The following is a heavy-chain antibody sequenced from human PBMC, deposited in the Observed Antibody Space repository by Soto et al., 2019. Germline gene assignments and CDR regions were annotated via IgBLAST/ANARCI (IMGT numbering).Heavy chain of an antibody. D-gene: IGHD3-9*01. V-gene: IGHV4-59*01. CDR3: ARGLRGYYDILTGYYAYYYYYMDV. Sequence: PSETLSLTCTVSGGSISSYYWSWIRQPPGKGLEWIGYIYYSGSTNYNPSLKSRVTISVDTSKNQFSLKLSSVTAADTAVYYCARGLRGYYDILTGYYAYYYYYMDVWGKGTTVTVSS. J-gene: IGHJ6*03. CDR2: IYYSGST. CDR1: GGSISSYY.